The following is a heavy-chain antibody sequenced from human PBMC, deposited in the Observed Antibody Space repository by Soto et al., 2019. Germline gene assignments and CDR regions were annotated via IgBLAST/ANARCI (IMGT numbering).Heavy chain of an antibody. Sequence: SVKVSCKASGGTFSSYTISWVRQAPGQGLEWMGRIIPILGIANYAQKFQGRVTITADKSTSTAYMELSSLRSEDTAVYYYARGLRRTSGYCSSTSCYKTHMDVWGKGTTVTVSS. CDR2: IIPILGIA. CDR3: ARGLRRTSGYCSSTSCYKTHMDV. J-gene: IGHJ6*03. CDR1: GGTFSSYT. V-gene: IGHV1-69*02. D-gene: IGHD2-2*02.